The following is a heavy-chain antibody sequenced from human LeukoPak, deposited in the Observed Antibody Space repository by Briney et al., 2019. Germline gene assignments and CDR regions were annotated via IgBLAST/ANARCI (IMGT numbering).Heavy chain of an antibody. Sequence: SETLSLTCTVSGGSISSSSYYWGWIRQPPGKGLEWIGSIYYSGSTYYNPSLKSRVTISVDTSKNQFSLKLSSVTAADTAVYYCARVEIIVAAAGLGEYNWFDPWGQGTLVTVSS. CDR2: IYYSGST. J-gene: IGHJ5*02. D-gene: IGHD6-13*01. CDR3: ARVEIIVAAAGLGEYNWFDP. CDR1: GGSISSSSYY. V-gene: IGHV4-39*07.